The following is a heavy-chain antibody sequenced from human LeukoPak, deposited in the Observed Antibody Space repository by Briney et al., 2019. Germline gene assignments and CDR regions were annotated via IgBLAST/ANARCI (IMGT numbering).Heavy chain of an antibody. V-gene: IGHV4-59*01. CDR1: VGSLTRYY. CDR2: FYYRGST. D-gene: IGHD4-17*01. J-gene: IGHJ5*02. Sequence: SESLSLTRMVSVGSLTRYYRSCMPQRPGRGLGCMGYFYYRGSTNYNPSLKSRVTISVDTSKNQFSLRLSSVTAVDTAVYYCARATTVILIRGRPGDKGTLVTVSS. CDR3: ARATTVILIRGRP.